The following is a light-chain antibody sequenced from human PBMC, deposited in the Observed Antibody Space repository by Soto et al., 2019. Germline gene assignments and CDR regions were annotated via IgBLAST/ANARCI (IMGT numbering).Light chain of an antibody. CDR1: QSVSSS. J-gene: IGKJ2*01. CDR2: AAS. V-gene: IGKV1-39*01. CDR3: QQGFSPPFT. Sequence: DIQVTQSPSSLSGSVGDRVTITCRTSQSVSSSLNWYRQRPEKAPELLIYAASDLETGVPSRFSGSGSGTDFTLSISNLQPEDSGTYFCQQGFSPPFTFGQGTKLDI.